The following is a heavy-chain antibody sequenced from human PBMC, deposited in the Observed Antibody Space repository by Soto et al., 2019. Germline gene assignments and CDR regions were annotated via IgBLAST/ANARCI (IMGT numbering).Heavy chain of an antibody. V-gene: IGHV2-5*02. J-gene: IGHJ5*02. D-gene: IGHD2-15*01. CDR1: GFSLSTSGVG. CDR3: ARSWYCSGGSCYYSNRFAP. CDR2: IYWDDDK. Sequence: QITLKESGPTLVKPTQTLTLTCTFSGFSLSTSGVGVGWIRQPPGKALEWLALIYWDDDKRYSPSLKSRLTITQDPXXNXVXXTMTNMDPVDTATYYCARSWYCSGGSCYYSNRFAPWGQGTLVTVSS.